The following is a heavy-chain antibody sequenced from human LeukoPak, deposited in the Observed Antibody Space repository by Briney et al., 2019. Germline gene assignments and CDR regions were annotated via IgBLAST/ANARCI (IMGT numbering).Heavy chain of an antibody. CDR1: GYTFTSYY. V-gene: IGHV1-46*01. Sequence: ASVKVSCKASGYTFTSYYMHWVRQAPGEGLEWKGIINPTGGSTSYAQKFQGRVTMTRDTSTSTVYMELSSLRSEDTAVYYCARDHYHKIHSVMVTAPDYWGQGTLVTVSS. CDR2: INPTGGST. CDR3: ARDHYHKIHSVMVTAPDY. D-gene: IGHD2-21*02. J-gene: IGHJ4*02.